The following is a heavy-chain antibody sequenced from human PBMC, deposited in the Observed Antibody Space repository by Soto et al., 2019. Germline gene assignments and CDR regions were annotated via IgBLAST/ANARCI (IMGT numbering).Heavy chain of an antibody. J-gene: IGHJ3*02. CDR1: GFTFTSSA. Sequence: SVKVSCKASGFTFTSSAVQWVRQARGQRLEWIGWIVVGSGSTSYAQKFQGRVTMTRDTSTSTVYMELSSLRSEDTAVYYCASYSSGWSDDAFDIWGQGTMVTVSS. V-gene: IGHV1-58*01. D-gene: IGHD6-19*01. CDR2: IVVGSGST. CDR3: ASYSSGWSDDAFDI.